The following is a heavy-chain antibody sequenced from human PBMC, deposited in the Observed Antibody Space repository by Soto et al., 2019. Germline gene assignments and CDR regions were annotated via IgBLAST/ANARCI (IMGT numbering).Heavy chain of an antibody. CDR3: ANYYGDYAGGEFFQH. Sequence: EVQLLESGGDLVQPGGSLRLSCALSGFTFSNYAMNWVRQAPGKGLKWVSAITGSGRSTYYAESVKGRFTISRDNSKNTLYLQMNSLRAEDTAVYYCANYYGDYAGGEFFQHWGQGTLVTVSS. J-gene: IGHJ1*01. CDR1: GFTFSNYA. V-gene: IGHV3-23*01. D-gene: IGHD4-17*01. CDR2: ITGSGRST.